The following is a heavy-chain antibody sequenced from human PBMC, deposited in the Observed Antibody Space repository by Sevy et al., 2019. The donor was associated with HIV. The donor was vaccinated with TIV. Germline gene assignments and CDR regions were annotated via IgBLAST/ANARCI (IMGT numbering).Heavy chain of an antibody. J-gene: IGHJ4*02. Sequence: GWSLRLSCAASGFTFSTYPMSWVRQAPGKGLEWVSAINFSGGSTYHADSVRGRFTISRDNSKNTLYLQMNSLRVEDTAVYYCVKGSVTLYYDSTGYSYFEYWGQGTLVTVSS. D-gene: IGHD3-22*01. CDR3: VKGSVTLYYDSTGYSYFEY. CDR1: GFTFSTYP. V-gene: IGHV3-23*01. CDR2: INFSGGST.